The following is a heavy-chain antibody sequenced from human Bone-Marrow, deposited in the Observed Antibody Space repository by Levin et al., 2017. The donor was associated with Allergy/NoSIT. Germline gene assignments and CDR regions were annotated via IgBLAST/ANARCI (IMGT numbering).Heavy chain of an antibody. CDR1: GFTFSSYW. CDR2: IKQDGSEK. V-gene: IGHV3-7*01. CDR3: ARYLVDIVATGAGMFDP. Sequence: GESLKISCAASGFTFSSYWMSWVRQAPGKGLEWVANIKQDGSEKYYVDSVKGRFTISRDNAKNSLYLQMNSLRAEDTAVYYCARYLVDIVATGAGMFDPWGQGTLVTVSS. J-gene: IGHJ5*02. D-gene: IGHD5-12*01.